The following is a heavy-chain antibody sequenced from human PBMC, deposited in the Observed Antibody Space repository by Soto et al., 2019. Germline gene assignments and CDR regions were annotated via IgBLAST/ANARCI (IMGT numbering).Heavy chain of an antibody. D-gene: IGHD2-2*01. CDR1: GDSISSSTYH. V-gene: IGHV4-30-2*01. CDR3: ARVPDY. J-gene: IGHJ4*02. Sequence: PSETLSLTCTVSGDSISSSTYHWCWIRQPPGKGLEWIGYMYHSGSTYYNPSLKSRVTISIDRSKNQFSLKLSSVTAADTAVYYCARVPDYWGQGILVTVSS. CDR2: MYHSGST.